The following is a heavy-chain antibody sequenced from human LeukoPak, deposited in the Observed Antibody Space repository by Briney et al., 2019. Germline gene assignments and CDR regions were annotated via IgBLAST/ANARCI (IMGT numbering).Heavy chain of an antibody. V-gene: IGHV1-46*01. J-gene: IGHJ4*02. CDR1: GYTFTGYY. D-gene: IGHD5-18*01. Sequence: ASVKVSCKASGYTFTGYYMHWVRQAPGEGLEWMGLINPSGGSTYYAQKFLGRVTMTRDTSTSTVYMELSSLTSGDTAIYYCARSAQRDTELDYWGQGIVVTVSS. CDR2: INPSGGST. CDR3: ARSAQRDTELDY.